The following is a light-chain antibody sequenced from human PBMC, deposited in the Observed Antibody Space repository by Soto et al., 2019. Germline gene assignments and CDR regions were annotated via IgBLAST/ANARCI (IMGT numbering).Light chain of an antibody. CDR2: GAS. CDR1: QSVSSSY. Sequence: EIVLTQSPGTLSLSPGERATLSSRASQSVSSSYLAWYQQKPGQAPRLLIYGASSRATAIPDRFSGSGSGTDFTLTISRLEPEDFAVYYCQQYGSSPWTFGQGTKVEIK. J-gene: IGKJ1*01. V-gene: IGKV3-20*01. CDR3: QQYGSSPWT.